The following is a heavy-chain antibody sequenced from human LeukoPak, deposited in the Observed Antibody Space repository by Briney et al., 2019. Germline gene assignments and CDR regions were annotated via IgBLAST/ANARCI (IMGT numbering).Heavy chain of an antibody. CDR2: IHHRGTT. J-gene: IGHJ4*02. D-gene: IGHD1-7*01. Sequence: SETLSLTCIVSGGSISTNTYYWGWIRLPPGKGLEWIGEIHHRGTTYYNPSLRSRVTISVDTSKNQFSLKLSSVTAADTAVYYCARLATGTTGYWGQGTLVTVSS. CDR3: ARLATGTTGY. CDR1: GGSISTNTYY. V-gene: IGHV4-39*07.